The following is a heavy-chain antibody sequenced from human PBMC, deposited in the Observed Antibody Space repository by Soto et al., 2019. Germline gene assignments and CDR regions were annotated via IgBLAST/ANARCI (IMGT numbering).Heavy chain of an antibody. D-gene: IGHD2-15*01. CDR2: IIPIFGTE. CDR1: GGTFSSYA. V-gene: IGHV1-69*01. J-gene: IGHJ6*02. Sequence: QVQLVQSGAEVKKPGSSVKVSCKAPGGTFSSYAISWVRQAPGQGLEWMGGIIPIFGTEKYAQKFQGRVTITADESKSTGYSELSRLRSEDTAVDYCARSQGGSSSLDIYYYYYYGMDVWGQGTTVTVSS. CDR3: ARSQGGSSSLDIYYYYYYGMDV.